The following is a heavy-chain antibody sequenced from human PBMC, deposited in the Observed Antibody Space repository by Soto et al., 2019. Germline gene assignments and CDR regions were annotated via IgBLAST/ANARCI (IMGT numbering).Heavy chain of an antibody. D-gene: IGHD3-3*01. J-gene: IGHJ6*02. CDR3: AKDSWAIFGVPAGEYYAMDV. V-gene: IGHV3-23*01. CDR2: IIGSGGTT. CDR1: GFTFETYA. Sequence: PGGSLRLSCVASGFTFETYALGWVRKAPGKGLEGVSAIIGSGGTTYYSDSVKGRFTNSRDNSKNTVYLQMNDLRVEDAAEYFCAKDSWAIFGVPAGEYYAMDVWGQGTTVTVSS.